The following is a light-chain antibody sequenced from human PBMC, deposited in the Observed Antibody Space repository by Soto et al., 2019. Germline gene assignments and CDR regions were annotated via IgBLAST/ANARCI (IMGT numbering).Light chain of an antibody. CDR1: SSDVGGYNY. Sequence: QSALTQPASVSGSPGQSITISCTGTSSDVGGYNYVSWYQQHPGKTPKLMIYEVTNRPSGVSNRFSGSKSGNTAYLTISGLQAEDEADYYCCSYTNNNTPWVFGTGTKVTVL. CDR2: EVT. J-gene: IGLJ1*01. CDR3: CSYTNNNTPWV. V-gene: IGLV2-14*01.